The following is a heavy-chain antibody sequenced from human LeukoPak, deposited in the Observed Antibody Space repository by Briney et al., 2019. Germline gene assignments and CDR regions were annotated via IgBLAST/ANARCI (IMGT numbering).Heavy chain of an antibody. CDR1: GFTFSSYW. Sequence: PGGSLRLSCAASGFTFSSYWMSWVRQAPGKGLEWVANIKQDGSEKYYVDSVKGRFTISRDNAKNSLYLQMNSLRAEDTAVYYCARDRSGYGYGMDVWGQGTTVTVSS. D-gene: IGHD5-12*01. CDR2: IKQDGSEK. CDR3: ARDRSGYGYGMDV. V-gene: IGHV3-7*01. J-gene: IGHJ6*02.